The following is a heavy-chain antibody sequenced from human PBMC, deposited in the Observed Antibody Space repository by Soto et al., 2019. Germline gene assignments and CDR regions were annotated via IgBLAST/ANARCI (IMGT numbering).Heavy chain of an antibody. Sequence: PSETLSLTCTVSGGSTSSDNYWSWIHQPPGKGLEWIGYIYYSGNTDYNPSLKSRLAISIDTSKNQFSLKLSSVTAADTAVYFCAREGGESSDGLYYFDSWGQGSLVTVSS. V-gene: IGHV4-30-4*01. CDR2: IYYSGNT. CDR3: AREGGESSDGLYYFDS. D-gene: IGHD3-16*01. J-gene: IGHJ4*02. CDR1: GGSTSSDNY.